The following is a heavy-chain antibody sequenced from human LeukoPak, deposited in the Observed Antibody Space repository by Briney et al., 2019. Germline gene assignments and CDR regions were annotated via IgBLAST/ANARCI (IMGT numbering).Heavy chain of an antibody. CDR3: ARDKFRGYFDY. J-gene: IGHJ4*02. D-gene: IGHD3-10*01. V-gene: IGHV3-23*01. Sequence: PGGSLRLSCAASGFTFSRYAMSWVRQAPGKGLEWVSAISGSGGSTYYADSVKGRFTISRDTSKNTLYLQMNSLRAEDTAVYYCARDKFRGYFDYWGQGTLVTVSS. CDR1: GFTFSRYA. CDR2: ISGSGGST.